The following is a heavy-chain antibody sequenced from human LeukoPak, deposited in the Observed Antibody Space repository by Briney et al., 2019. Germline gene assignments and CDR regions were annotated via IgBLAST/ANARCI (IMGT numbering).Heavy chain of an antibody. Sequence: GGSLRLSCAASGFTFSSYSMNWLRQAPGKGLEWVSSISSSSSYIYYADSVKGRFTISRDNPKTSLYLQMNSLRAEDTAVYYCAREGSSSWYYFDYWGQGTLVTVSS. CDR3: AREGSSSWYYFDY. CDR1: GFTFSSYS. D-gene: IGHD6-13*01. V-gene: IGHV3-21*01. J-gene: IGHJ4*02. CDR2: ISSSSSYI.